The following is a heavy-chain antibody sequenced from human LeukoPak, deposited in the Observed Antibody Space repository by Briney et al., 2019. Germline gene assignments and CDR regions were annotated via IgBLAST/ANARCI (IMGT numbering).Heavy chain of an antibody. D-gene: IGHD6-13*01. J-gene: IGHJ4*02. Sequence: GGSLRLSCAASGFTFSSYGMHWVRQAPGKGLERVAFIRYDGSNKYYADSVKGRFTVSRDNAKNSLYLQMNSLRAEDTAVYYCARDARQQLVERFDYWGQGTLVTVSP. CDR1: GFTFSSYG. CDR2: IRYDGSNK. V-gene: IGHV3-30*02. CDR3: ARDARQQLVERFDY.